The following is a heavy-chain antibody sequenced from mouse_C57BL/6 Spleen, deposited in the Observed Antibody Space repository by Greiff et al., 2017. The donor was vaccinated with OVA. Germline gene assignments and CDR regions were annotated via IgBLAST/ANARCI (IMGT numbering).Heavy chain of an antibody. J-gene: IGHJ4*01. CDR1: GYTFTSYW. V-gene: IGHV1-69*01. D-gene: IGHD1-1*01. CDR3: ARGPLLRYMDY. Sequence: QVQLQQPGAELVMPGASVKLSCKASGYTFTSYWMHWVKQRPGQGLEWIGEIDPSDSYTNYNQKFKGKSTLTVDKSSSTAYMQLSSLTSEDSAVYYCARGPLLRYMDYWGQGTSVTVSS. CDR2: IDPSDSYT.